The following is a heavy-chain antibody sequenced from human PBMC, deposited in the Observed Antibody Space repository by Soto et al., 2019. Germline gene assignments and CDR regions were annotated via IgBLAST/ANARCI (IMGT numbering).Heavy chain of an antibody. Sequence: QVQLVQSGAEVKKPGSSVKVSCKASGGTFSSYAISWVRQAPGQGLEWLGGIIPIFGTANYAQKFQGRVTITADESTSTAYMELSRLRSEDAAVYYCARVLIEETERKAFDIWGKGTMVTVSS. J-gene: IGHJ3*02. CDR1: GGTFSSYA. CDR2: IIPIFGTA. CDR3: ARVLIEETERKAFDI. D-gene: IGHD1-1*01. V-gene: IGHV1-69*12.